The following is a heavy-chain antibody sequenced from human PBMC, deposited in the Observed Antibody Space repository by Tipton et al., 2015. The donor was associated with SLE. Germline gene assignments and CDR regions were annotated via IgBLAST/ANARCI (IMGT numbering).Heavy chain of an antibody. D-gene: IGHD6-13*01. J-gene: IGHJ5*02. V-gene: IGHV1-18*01. CDR3: ARRLGEYSSSWRKNWFDP. CDR2: ISAYNGNT. Sequence: QSGAEVKKPGASVKVSCKASGYTFNSYGVSWVRQAPGQGLEWMGWISAYNGNTNYAQNLQGRVTMTTDTSTNTAYMELRSLTSDDTAIYYCARRLGEYSSSWRKNWFDPWGQGTLISVSS. CDR1: GYTFNSYG.